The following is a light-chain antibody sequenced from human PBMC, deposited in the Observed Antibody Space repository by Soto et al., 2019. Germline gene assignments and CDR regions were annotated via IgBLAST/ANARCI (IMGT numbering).Light chain of an antibody. CDR2: DNN. CDR3: GTWDSSRSAWV. CDR1: SSNIGNNY. V-gene: IGLV1-51*01. J-gene: IGLJ3*02. Sequence: QSVLTQPPSVSAAPGQKVTISCSGSSSNIGNNYVSWYQQLPDTAPKVLIYDNNKRPSGIPDRFSGSTSCTSATLVITGLQTGEEADYYCGTWDSSRSAWVFGGGTKLTVL.